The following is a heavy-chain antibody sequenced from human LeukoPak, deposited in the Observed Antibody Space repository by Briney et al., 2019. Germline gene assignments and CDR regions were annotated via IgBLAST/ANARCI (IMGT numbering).Heavy chain of an antibody. J-gene: IGHJ5*02. D-gene: IGHD1-20*01. CDR2: IYSSGTT. CDR1: GGSVSPYY. Sequence: SETLSLTCTVSGGSVSPYYWSWIRQPPGKGLEWVGIIYSSGTTYYNPSLTSRVTISIGTSKNQFSLKLTSVTAADTAVYYCARSVTGANNWFDPWGQGTLVTVSS. V-gene: IGHV4-4*09. CDR3: ARSVTGANNWFDP.